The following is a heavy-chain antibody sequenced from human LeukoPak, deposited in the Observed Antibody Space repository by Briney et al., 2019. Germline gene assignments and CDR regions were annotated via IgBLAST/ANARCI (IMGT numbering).Heavy chain of an antibody. CDR2: IKQDGSEK. D-gene: IGHD2-21*01. V-gene: IGHV3-7*01. CDR1: GFTFSNAW. Sequence: GGSLRLSCAASGFTFSNAWMSWVRQAPGKGLEWVANIKQDGSEKYYVDSVKGRFTISRDNAKNSLYLQMNSLRAEDTAVYYCAREGDDAFDIWGQGTMVTVS. CDR3: AREGDDAFDI. J-gene: IGHJ3*02.